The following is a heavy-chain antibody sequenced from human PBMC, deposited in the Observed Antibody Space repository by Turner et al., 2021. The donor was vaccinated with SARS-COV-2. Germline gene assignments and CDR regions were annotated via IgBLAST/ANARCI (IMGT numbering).Heavy chain of an antibody. D-gene: IGHD6-6*01. V-gene: IGHV1-2*02. CDR1: GYTFTGYY. J-gene: IGHJ5*02. Sequence: VQLVQSGAEGNKPGASEKGSCTASGYTFTGYYMHWVRQAPGRGLEWMGWINANSGGTNYAQKFQGRVTMTRDTNISTAYMDLSRLRSDDTAVYYCAREGAPVSSSSRVWFDPWGQGTLVTVSS. CDR2: INANSGGT. CDR3: AREGAPVSSSSRVWFDP.